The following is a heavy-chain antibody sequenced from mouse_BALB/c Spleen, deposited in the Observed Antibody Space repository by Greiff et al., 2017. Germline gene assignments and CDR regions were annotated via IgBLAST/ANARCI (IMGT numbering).Heavy chain of an antibody. CDR1: GYTFPSYY. CDR2: INPSNGGT. Sequence: QVQLKQSGAELVKPGASVKLSCKASGYTFPSYYMYWVKQRPGQGLEWIGEINPSNGGTNFNEKFKSKATLTVDKSSSTAYMQLSSLTSEDSAVYYCTRSIFDYWGQGTTLTVSS. J-gene: IGHJ2*01. CDR3: TRSIFDY. V-gene: IGHV1S81*02.